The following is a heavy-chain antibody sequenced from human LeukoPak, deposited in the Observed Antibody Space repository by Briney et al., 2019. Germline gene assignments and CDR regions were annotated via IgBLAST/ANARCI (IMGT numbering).Heavy chain of an antibody. D-gene: IGHD2-21*02. J-gene: IGHJ2*01. CDR1: GYTFISYG. V-gene: IGHV1-18*01. CDR3: ARGLGVVTAQSEQPKPRYFDL. Sequence: ASVKVSCKASGYTFISYGISWVRQAPGQGLEWMGWISGYNGNTDYAQNLQGRVTMTTDTSTSTAYMELRSLRSDDTAVYYCARGLGVVTAQSEQPKPRYFDLWGRGTQVTVSS. CDR2: ISGYNGNT.